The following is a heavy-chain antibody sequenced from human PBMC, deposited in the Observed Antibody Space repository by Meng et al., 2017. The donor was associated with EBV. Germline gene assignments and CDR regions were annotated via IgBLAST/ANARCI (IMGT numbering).Heavy chain of an antibody. CDR3: ARGVGTIFGVVIKNWFDP. CDR2: MNPNSGNT. J-gene: IGHJ5*02. V-gene: IGHV1-8*01. D-gene: IGHD3-3*01. CDR1: GYTFTSYD. Sequence: QVQLGRSGAGGKKPWASVKVPCKASGYTFTSYDINWVRQATGQGLEWMGWMNPNSGNTGYAQKFQGRVTMTRNTSISTAYMELSSLRSEDTAVYYCARGVGTIFGVVIKNWFDPWGQGTLVTVSS.